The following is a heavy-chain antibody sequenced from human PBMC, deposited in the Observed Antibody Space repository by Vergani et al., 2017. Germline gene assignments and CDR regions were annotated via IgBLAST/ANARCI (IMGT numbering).Heavy chain of an antibody. V-gene: IGHV3-21*01. CDR2: ISSSSSYI. D-gene: IGHD4-17*01. CDR3: AREANDYGDYVSAFDI. Sequence: EVQLLESGGGLVQPGGSLILSCAASGFTFSSYSMNWVRQAPGKGLEWVSSISSSSSYIYYADSVKGRFTISRDNAKNSLYLQMNSLRAEDTAVYYCAREANDYGDYVSAFDIWGQGTMVTVSS. CDR1: GFTFSSYS. J-gene: IGHJ3*02.